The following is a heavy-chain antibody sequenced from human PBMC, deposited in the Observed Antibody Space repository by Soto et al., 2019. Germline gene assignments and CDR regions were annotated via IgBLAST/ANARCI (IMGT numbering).Heavy chain of an antibody. CDR1: GFTFNNAW. J-gene: IGHJ6*02. V-gene: IGHV3-15*01. CDR3: TRGDGQYFAMDV. CDR2: IKSKTDGETT. Sequence: PGGPLRLSCAASGFTFNNAWMTWVRQAQGPGLEWVGRIKSKTDGETTDYAAPVKGRFSISRDDSKNTLYLQMSSLKTGVTAVYYCTRGDGQYFAMDVWGQGTTVTVSS.